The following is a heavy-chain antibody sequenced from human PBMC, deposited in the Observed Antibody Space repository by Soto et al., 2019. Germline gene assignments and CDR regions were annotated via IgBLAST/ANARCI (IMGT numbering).Heavy chain of an antibody. CDR3: ATSSVTTDYYYYGMDV. CDR1: VGTFSGYA. CDR2: IIPIFGTA. D-gene: IGHD4-17*01. J-gene: IGHJ6*02. Sequence: SVKVACKSSVGTFSGYAISLLRQAPGQGLEWMGGIIPIFGTANYAQKFQGRFTITADKSTSTAYMELSSLRSEDTAVYYCATSSVTTDYYYYGMDVWGQGTTVTVSS. V-gene: IGHV1-69*06.